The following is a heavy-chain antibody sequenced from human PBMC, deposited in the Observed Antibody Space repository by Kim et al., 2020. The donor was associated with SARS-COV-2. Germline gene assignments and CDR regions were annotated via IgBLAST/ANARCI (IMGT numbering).Heavy chain of an antibody. Sequence: ASVKVSCKASGYTFTSYGISWVRQAPGQGLEWMGWISAYNGNTNYAQKLQGRVTMTTDTSTSTAYMELRSLRSDDTAVYYCARDYRDSRLRDAFDIWGQGTMVTVSS. CDR1: GYTFTSYG. J-gene: IGHJ3*02. CDR2: ISAYNGNT. D-gene: IGHD3-22*01. CDR3: ARDYRDSRLRDAFDI. V-gene: IGHV1-18*04.